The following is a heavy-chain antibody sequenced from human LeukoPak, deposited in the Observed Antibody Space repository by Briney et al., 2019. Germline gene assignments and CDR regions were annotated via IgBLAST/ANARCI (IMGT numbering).Heavy chain of an antibody. CDR2: IYSGGST. D-gene: IGHD1-1*01. V-gene: IGHV3-53*01. Sequence: GGSLRLSCAASGFTVSSNYMSWVRQAPGKGLEWVSVIYSGGSTYYADSVKGRFTISRDNSKNTLYLQMNSLRAEDTAVYYCARHDRPRRAFDIWGQGTMVTVSS. J-gene: IGHJ3*02. CDR1: GFTVSSNY. CDR3: ARHDRPRRAFDI.